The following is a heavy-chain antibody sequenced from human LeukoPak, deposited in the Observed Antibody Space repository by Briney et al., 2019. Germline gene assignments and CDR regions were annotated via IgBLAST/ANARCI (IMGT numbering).Heavy chain of an antibody. CDR2: IYSGGST. CDR1: GFTFNNYA. D-gene: IGHD6-13*01. V-gene: IGHV3-NL1*01. Sequence: GGSLRLSCVASGFTFNNYAMHWVRQAPGKGLEWVSVIYSGGSTYYADSVKGRFTISRDNSKNTLYLQMNSLRAEDTAVYYCAKYGYSRDFDYWGQGTLVTVSS. J-gene: IGHJ4*02. CDR3: AKYGYSRDFDY.